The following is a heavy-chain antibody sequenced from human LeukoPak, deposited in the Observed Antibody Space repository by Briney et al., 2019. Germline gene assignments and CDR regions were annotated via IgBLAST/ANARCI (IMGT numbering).Heavy chain of an antibody. V-gene: IGHV3-48*01. Sequence: GGSLRLSCAASGFIFSSYSMNWVRQAPGKGLEWVSYILSSGDIIYYEDSVKGRFIISRDNSKNTLYLQMNSLRAEDTAVYYCANIIRKYTSGYYYFDYWGQGTLVTVSS. J-gene: IGHJ4*02. CDR1: GFIFSSYS. D-gene: IGHD6-25*01. CDR2: ILSSGDII. CDR3: ANIIRKYTSGYYYFDY.